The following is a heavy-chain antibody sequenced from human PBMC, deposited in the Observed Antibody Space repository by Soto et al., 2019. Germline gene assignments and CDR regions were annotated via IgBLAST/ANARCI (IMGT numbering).Heavy chain of an antibody. CDR2: LYSGGTT. CDR1: GFNFIRKY. V-gene: IGHV3-53*01. Sequence: EVQLVESGGGLIQPGGSLRLSCAASGFNFIRKYMIWVRQAPGKGLEWVSILYSGGTTSYADSVKGRFTISRDTSENTLYLQMNNLRAEDTAVYYCARGLYDSGSFYFDFWGQGTLVTVSS. CDR3: ARGLYDSGSFYFDF. J-gene: IGHJ4*02. D-gene: IGHD3-10*01.